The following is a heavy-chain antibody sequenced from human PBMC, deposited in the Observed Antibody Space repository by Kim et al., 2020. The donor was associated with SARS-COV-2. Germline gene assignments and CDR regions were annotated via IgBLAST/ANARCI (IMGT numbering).Heavy chain of an antibody. Sequence: SETLSLTCTVSGGSISSSSYYWGWIRQPPGKGLEWIGSIYYSGSTYYNPSLKSRVTISVDRSKNQFSRKRSPVTAADTAGINCARNYPGNSFVYLDVWG. CDR1: GGSISSSSYY. V-gene: IGHV4-39*01. J-gene: IGHJ6*03. CDR2: IYYSGST. D-gene: IGHD5-18*01. CDR3: ARNYPGNSFVYLDV.